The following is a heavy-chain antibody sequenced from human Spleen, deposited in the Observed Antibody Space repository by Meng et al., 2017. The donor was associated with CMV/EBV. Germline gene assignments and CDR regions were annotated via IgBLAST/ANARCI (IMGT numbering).Heavy chain of an antibody. D-gene: IGHD6-13*01. J-gene: IGHJ5*02. CDR2: INHSGST. Sequence: YGGSFSGYYWSWIRQHPGKGLEWIGEINHSGSTNYNPSLKSRVTISVDTSKNQFSLKLSSVAAADTAVYYCARGRRSSSWYKNWFDPWGQGTLVTVSS. CDR1: GGSFSGYY. V-gene: IGHV4-34*01. CDR3: ARGRRSSSWYKNWFDP.